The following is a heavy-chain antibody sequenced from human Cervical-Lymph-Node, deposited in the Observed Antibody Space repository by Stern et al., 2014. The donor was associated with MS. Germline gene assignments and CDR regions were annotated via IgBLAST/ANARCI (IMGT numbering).Heavy chain of an antibody. Sequence: QVQLVQSGAEVKKPGSSVKLSCKASGGTFTNYAMNWVRQAPGPGLLWMGGIIPMFGTSNQTQHLQGRVTFTADKSTNTAFLDLSNLGSGDTAVYYCVLQTLGATYWGQGTLVTVSS. J-gene: IGHJ4*02. CDR3: VLQTLGATY. D-gene: IGHD3-10*01. CDR1: GGTFTNYA. V-gene: IGHV1-69*06. CDR2: IIPMFGTS.